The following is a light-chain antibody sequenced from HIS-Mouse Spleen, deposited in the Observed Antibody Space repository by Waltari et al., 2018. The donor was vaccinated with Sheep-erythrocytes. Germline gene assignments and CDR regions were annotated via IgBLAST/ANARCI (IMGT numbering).Light chain of an antibody. V-gene: IGLV2-11*01. CDR1: SSDVGCYNY. CDR2: DVS. CDR3: CSYAGSYNHV. Sequence: QSALTQPRSVSGSPGQSVTISCTGTSSDVGCYNYVSWYQQHPVKTPKLMIYDVSKRPSGVPDRFSGSKSGNTASLTISGLQAEDEADYYCCSYAGSYNHVFATGTKVTVL. J-gene: IGLJ1*01.